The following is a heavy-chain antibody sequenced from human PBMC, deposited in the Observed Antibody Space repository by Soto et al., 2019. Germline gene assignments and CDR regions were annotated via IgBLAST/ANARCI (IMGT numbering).Heavy chain of an antibody. Sequence: GGSLRLSCAASGFTFDDYAMHWVRQAPGKGLEWVSGISWNSGSIGYADSVKGRFTISRDNAKNSLYLQMNSLRAEDTALYYCAKVGYDSSGYYSVELAYFDYWGQGTLVTVSS. V-gene: IGHV3-9*01. J-gene: IGHJ4*02. CDR2: ISWNSGSI. CDR3: AKVGYDSSGYYSVELAYFDY. D-gene: IGHD3-22*01. CDR1: GFTFDDYA.